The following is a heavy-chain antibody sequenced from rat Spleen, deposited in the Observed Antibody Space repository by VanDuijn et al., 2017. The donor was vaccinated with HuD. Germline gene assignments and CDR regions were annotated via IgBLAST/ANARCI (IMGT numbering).Heavy chain of an antibody. CDR1: GLSLSSNS. J-gene: IGHJ3*01. V-gene: IGHV2-47*01. D-gene: IGHD1-9*01. CDR2: IWSNGGT. CDR3: ARSAYGYNLNWFAY. Sequence: QVQLKESGPVLVQASETLSLTCSVSGLSLSSNSVSWIRQPPGKGLEWMGAIWSNGGTDYNSALKSRLRISRDTSKSQVLLKMDSLQTEDTAMYFCARSAYGYNLNWFAYWGQGTLVTVSS.